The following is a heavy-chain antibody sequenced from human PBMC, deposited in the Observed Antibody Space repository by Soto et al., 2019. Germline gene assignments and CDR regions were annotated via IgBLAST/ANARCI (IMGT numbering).Heavy chain of an antibody. D-gene: IGHD3-22*01. V-gene: IGHV4-30-4*01. CDR2: IYYSGST. CDR3: AREPEDYYDSSGYYPTPS. J-gene: IGHJ3*01. CDR1: GGSISSGDYY. Sequence: SETLSLTCTVSGGSISSGDYYWSWIRQPPGKGLEWIGYIYYSGSTYYNPSLKSRVTISVDTSKNQFSLKLSSVTAADTAVYYCAREPEDYYDSSGYYPTPSWGQGTMVTVS.